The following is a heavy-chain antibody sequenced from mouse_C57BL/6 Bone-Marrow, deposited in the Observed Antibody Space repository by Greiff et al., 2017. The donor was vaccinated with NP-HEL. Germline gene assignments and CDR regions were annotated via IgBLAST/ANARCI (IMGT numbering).Heavy chain of an antibody. CDR2: ISYDGSN. D-gene: IGHD1-1*01. CDR3: ARGLYYYGSSPYWYFDV. Sequence: EVQRVESGPGLVKPSQSLSLTCSVTGYSITSGYYWNWIRQFPGNKLEWMGYISYDGSNNYNPSLKNRISITRDTSKNQFFLKLNSVTTEDTATYYGARGLYYYGSSPYWYFDVWGTGTTVTVSS. V-gene: IGHV3-6*01. J-gene: IGHJ1*03. CDR1: GYSITSGYY.